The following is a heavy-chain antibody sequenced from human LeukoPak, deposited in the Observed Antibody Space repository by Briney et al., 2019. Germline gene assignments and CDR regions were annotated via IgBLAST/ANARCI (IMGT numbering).Heavy chain of an antibody. CDR2: ISSNGGST. J-gene: IGHJ4*02. D-gene: IGHD6-25*01. Sequence: SGGSLRLSCSASGFTFSTYAMHWVRQAPGKGLESVSTISSNGGSTYYADSVKGRFTISRDNSMNTLYLQMSSLTAEDTAVYYCLKVHNYSSGYWGQGTLVTVSS. V-gene: IGHV3-64D*09. CDR1: GFTFSTYA. CDR3: LKVHNYSSGY.